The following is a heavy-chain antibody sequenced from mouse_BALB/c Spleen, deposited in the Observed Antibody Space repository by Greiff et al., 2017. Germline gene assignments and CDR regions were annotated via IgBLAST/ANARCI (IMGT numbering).Heavy chain of an antibody. CDR3: AREGDYADY. V-gene: IGHV2-9*02. CDR2: IWAGGST. D-gene: IGHD2-4*01. J-gene: IGHJ2*01. Sequence: VKLQQSGPGLVQPSQSLSINCTVSGFSLTSYGVHWVRQPPGKGLEWLGVIWAGGSTNYNSALMSRLSISKDNSKSQVFLKMNSLQTDDTAMYYCAREGDYADYWGQGTTLTVSS. CDR1: GFSLTSYG.